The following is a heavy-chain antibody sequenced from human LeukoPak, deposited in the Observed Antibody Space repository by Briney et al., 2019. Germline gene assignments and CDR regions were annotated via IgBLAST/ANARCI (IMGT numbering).Heavy chain of an antibody. CDR2: ISASGNPM. CDR3: AKDGGSGILY. V-gene: IGHV3-48*03. D-gene: IGHD3-10*01. J-gene: IGHJ4*02. CDR1: GFTFSNYE. Sequence: GGSLRLSCAASGFTFSNYEMNWVRQAPGKGLEWISYISASGNPMFYADSVKGRFTISRDNAKNSLYLQMNSLRAEETAIYYCAKDGGSGILYWGQGTLVTVSS.